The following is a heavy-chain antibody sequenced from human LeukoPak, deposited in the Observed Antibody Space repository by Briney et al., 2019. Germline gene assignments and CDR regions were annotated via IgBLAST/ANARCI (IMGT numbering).Heavy chain of an antibody. CDR1: GFTFSSYA. J-gene: IGHJ3*02. CDR3: AKGPFVKNAFDI. CDR2: IRGSGGGT. V-gene: IGHV3-23*01. Sequence: GGSLRLSCAASGFTFSSYAMIWVRQPPGKGLEWVSAIRGSGGGTYYADSVKGRFTISRDNSKNTLYLHINSLRAEDTAVYYCAKGPFVKNAFDIWGQGTMVTVSS. D-gene: IGHD3-16*01.